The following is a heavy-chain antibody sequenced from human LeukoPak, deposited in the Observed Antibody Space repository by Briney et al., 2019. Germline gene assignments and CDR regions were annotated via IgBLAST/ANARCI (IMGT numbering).Heavy chain of an antibody. V-gene: IGHV3-23*01. Sequence: GGSLRLSCAASGFTFSSYAMSWVRQAPGKGLEWVSAISGSGGSTYYADSVKGRFTISRDNSKNTLYLQMNSLRAEDTAIYYCALSGIVGATADYWGQGTLVTVSS. J-gene: IGHJ4*02. D-gene: IGHD1-26*01. CDR3: ALSGIVGATADY. CDR1: GFTFSSYA. CDR2: ISGSGGST.